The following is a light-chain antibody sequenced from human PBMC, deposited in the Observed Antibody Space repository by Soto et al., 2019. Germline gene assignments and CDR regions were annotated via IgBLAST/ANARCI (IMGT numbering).Light chain of an antibody. J-gene: IGKJ2*01. Sequence: EIVMPQSPATLSVSPGERATLSCRASQSVSSNLAWYQQKPGQAPRLLIYGASTRATGIPARFSGSGSGTEFTLTISSLQSEDFAVYYCQHYNNWPPYTFGQGTKLEIK. CDR1: QSVSSN. CDR2: GAS. V-gene: IGKV3-15*01. CDR3: QHYNNWPPYT.